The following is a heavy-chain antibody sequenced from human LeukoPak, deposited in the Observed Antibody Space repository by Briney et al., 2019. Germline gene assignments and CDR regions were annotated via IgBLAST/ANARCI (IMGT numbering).Heavy chain of an antibody. Sequence: GGSLRLSCAASGFTFSRYDMHWVRQATGKGLEWVSGIGTAGDTYYADSVKGRFTISRENAKNSLYLQMNSLRAGDTAVYYCARRGSYSSFDYWGQGTLVTVSS. J-gene: IGHJ4*02. CDR2: IGTAGDT. D-gene: IGHD1-26*01. CDR1: GFTFSRYD. V-gene: IGHV3-13*01. CDR3: ARRGSYSSFDY.